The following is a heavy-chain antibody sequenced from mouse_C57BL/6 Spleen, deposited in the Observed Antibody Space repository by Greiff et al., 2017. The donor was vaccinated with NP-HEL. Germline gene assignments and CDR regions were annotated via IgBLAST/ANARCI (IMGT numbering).Heavy chain of an antibody. CDR2: IHPSDSDT. CDR3: AIGERLPYAMDY. V-gene: IGHV1-74*01. CDR1: GYTFTSYW. Sequence: VQLQQPGAELVKPGASVKVSCKASGYTFTSYWMHWVKQRPGQGLEWIGRIHPSDSDTNYNQKFKGKATLTVDKSSSTAYMQLSSLTSEDSAVYCCAIGERLPYAMDYWGQGTSVTVSS. J-gene: IGHJ4*01.